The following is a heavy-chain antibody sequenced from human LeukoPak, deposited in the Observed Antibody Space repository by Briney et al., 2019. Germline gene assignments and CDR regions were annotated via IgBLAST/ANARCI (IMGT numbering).Heavy chain of an antibody. CDR1: GFSFSKYG. V-gene: IGHV3-33*01. CDR3: AMTYDFWSGYPG. J-gene: IGHJ4*02. D-gene: IGHD3-3*01. Sequence: PGRSLRLSCTASGFSFSKYGMHWVRQAPGKGLEWVAVIWHDGSKQHYADFVKGRFTVSRDNSENKLYLQMNSLRTEDTAIYYCAMTYDFWSGYPGWGQGTLVTVSS. CDR2: IWHDGSKQ.